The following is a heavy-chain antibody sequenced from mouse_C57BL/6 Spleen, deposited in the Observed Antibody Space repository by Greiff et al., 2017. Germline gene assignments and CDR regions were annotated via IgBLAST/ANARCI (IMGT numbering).Heavy chain of an antibody. Sequence: EVKVEESGGGLVQPGGSMKLSCVASGFTFSNYWMNWVRQSPEKGLEWVAQIRLKSDNYATHYAESVKGRFTISRDDAKSSVYLQMNNLRAEDTGIYYCTEFSGTRAYWGQGTLVTVSA. CDR2: IRLKSDNYAT. D-gene: IGHD4-1*01. CDR1: GFTFSNYW. J-gene: IGHJ3*01. CDR3: TEFSGTRAY. V-gene: IGHV6-3*01.